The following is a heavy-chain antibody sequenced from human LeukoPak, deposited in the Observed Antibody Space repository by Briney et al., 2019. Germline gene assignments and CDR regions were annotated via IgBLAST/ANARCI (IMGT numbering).Heavy chain of an antibody. V-gene: IGHV3-48*02. Sequence: GGSLRLSCAASGFTFSSYSMNWVRQAPGKGLEWVSYISSSSSTIYYADSVKGRFTISRDNAKNSLYLQMNSLRDEGTAVYYCARDKGRAGYSGYDWTDYWGQGTLVTVSS. D-gene: IGHD5-12*01. J-gene: IGHJ4*02. CDR2: ISSSSSTI. CDR3: ARDKGRAGYSGYDWTDY. CDR1: GFTFSSYS.